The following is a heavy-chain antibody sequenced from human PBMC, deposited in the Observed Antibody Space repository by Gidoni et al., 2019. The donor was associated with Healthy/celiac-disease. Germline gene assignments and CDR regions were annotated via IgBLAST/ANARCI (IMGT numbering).Heavy chain of an antibody. J-gene: IGHJ4*02. CDR3: ARDLIGGRLPIF. CDR1: GFAFSSYG. D-gene: IGHD3-3*01. Sequence: GRSPRLSCAASGFAFSSYGMHWDRQAPGQGLERVAVIWYAGSNKDYADSVKGRFTIYRDNSKNTQYLQRNSLRAEDTAVYYCARDLIGGRLPIFWGQGTLVTVSA. V-gene: IGHV3-33*01. CDR2: IWYAGSNK.